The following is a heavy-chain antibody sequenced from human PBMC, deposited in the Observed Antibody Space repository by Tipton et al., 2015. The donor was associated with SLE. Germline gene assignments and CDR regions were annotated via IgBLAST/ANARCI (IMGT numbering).Heavy chain of an antibody. CDR3: ARWWGYSSSYYFDY. V-gene: IGHV4-4*07. Sequence: TLSLTCTVSGGSLNNHFCSWIRQSAGKGLEWIGRISTTGSTNFNPSLQSRVTMSVDTPKNQFSLKLNSVTAADTAVYYCARWWGYSSSYYFDYWGQGALVTVSS. CDR2: ISTTGST. D-gene: IGHD6-13*01. CDR1: GGSLNNHF. J-gene: IGHJ4*02.